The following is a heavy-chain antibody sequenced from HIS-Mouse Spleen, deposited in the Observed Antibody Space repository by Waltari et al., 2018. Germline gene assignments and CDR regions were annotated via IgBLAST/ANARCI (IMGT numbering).Heavy chain of an antibody. CDR1: GFTFSSYA. D-gene: IGHD6-13*01. CDR2: ISGSGGST. J-gene: IGHJ1*01. CDR3: ALQQLAAEYFQH. V-gene: IGHV3-23*01. Sequence: EVQLLESGGGLVQPGGSLRLSCAASGFTFSSYAISWVRQAPGKGLEWVSAISGSGGSTYYADSVKGRFTISRDNSKNTLYLQMNSLRAEDTAVYYCALQQLAAEYFQHWGQGTLVTVSS.